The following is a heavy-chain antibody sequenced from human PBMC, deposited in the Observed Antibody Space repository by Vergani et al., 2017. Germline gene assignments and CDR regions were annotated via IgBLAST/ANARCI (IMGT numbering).Heavy chain of an antibody. CDR2: INHSGST. Sequence: QVQLQQWGAGLLKPSETLSLTCAVYGGSFSGYYWRWIRQPPGKGLEWIGEINHSGSTNYNPSLKSRVTISVDTSKNQFSLKLSSVTAADTAVYYCARFLTGTTIYYYYGMDVWGQGTTVTVSS. D-gene: IGHD1-20*01. CDR1: GGSFSGYY. V-gene: IGHV4-34*01. J-gene: IGHJ6*02. CDR3: ARFLTGTTIYYYYGMDV.